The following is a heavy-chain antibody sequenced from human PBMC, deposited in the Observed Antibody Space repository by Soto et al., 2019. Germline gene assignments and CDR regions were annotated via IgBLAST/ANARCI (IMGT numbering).Heavy chain of an antibody. Sequence: GGSLRLSCAASGFTFSSYAMHWVRQAPGKGLEWVAVISYDGSNKYYADSVKGRFTISRDNSKNTLYLQMNSLRAEDTAVYYCARDGRGGSYYALYYYGMDVWGQGTTVTVSS. CDR1: GFTFSSYA. CDR2: ISYDGSNK. D-gene: IGHD1-26*01. J-gene: IGHJ6*02. CDR3: ARDGRGGSYYALYYYGMDV. V-gene: IGHV3-30-3*01.